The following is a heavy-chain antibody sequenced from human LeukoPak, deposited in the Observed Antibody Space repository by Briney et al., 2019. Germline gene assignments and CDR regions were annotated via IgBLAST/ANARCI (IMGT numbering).Heavy chain of an antibody. CDR1: GFSFSSYA. D-gene: IGHD2-2*01. CDR3: AKVLSSAWVFDY. CDR2: ISGSGSTT. Sequence: PGGSLRLSCAASGFSFSSYAMTWVRQAPGKGLEWVSVISGSGSTTWYADSVKGRFNISRDNSKNTLCLQMNSLRVEDMAVYYCAKVLSSAWVFDYWGQGTLVTVSS. V-gene: IGHV3-23*01. J-gene: IGHJ4*02.